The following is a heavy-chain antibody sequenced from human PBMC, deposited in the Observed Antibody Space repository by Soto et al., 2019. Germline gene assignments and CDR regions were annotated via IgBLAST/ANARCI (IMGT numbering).Heavy chain of an antibody. CDR1: GFPFSRHA. J-gene: IGHJ4*02. CDR3: AKDPYNHRFDS. V-gene: IGHV3-23*01. Sequence: LRLSCAASGFPFSRHAMAWVRRAAGRGLEWVATIGSDGSTYHAESVKGRFSISRDNYGNMLHLQLNSLRVEDTGIYYCAKDPYNHRFDSWGQGTLVTVSS. D-gene: IGHD1-1*01. CDR2: IGSDGST.